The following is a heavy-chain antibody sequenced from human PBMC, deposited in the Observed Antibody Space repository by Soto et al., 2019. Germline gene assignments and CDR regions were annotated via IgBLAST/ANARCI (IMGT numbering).Heavy chain of an antibody. Sequence: QVQLVESGGGVVQPGRSLRLSCAASRFTFSSYAMHWVRQAPGKGLEWVSAISYAGSNEYYLDSVKGRFTISRDNSKNTLSLQMNSLRAEDTAVYYCAKDLIRAQLLPQQSYYYGMDVWGQGTTVTVSS. J-gene: IGHJ6*02. V-gene: IGHV3-30*18. D-gene: IGHD1-1*01. CDR1: RFTFSSYA. CDR2: ISYAGSNE. CDR3: AKDLIRAQLLPQQSYYYGMDV.